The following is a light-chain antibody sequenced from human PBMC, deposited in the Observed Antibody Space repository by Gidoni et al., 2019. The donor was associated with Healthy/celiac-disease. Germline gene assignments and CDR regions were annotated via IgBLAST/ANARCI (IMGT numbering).Light chain of an antibody. CDR1: QDIDDD. CDR2: EAT. J-gene: IGKJ4*01. Sequence: SPAFMSATPGDKVNISCKASQDIDDDMNWYQQEAGEAAIFIIQEATTLVPGIPPRFSGSGYGTYVTITINNIQYEDAAYYFCLQHDNFTRVTFGGGTKVEIK. V-gene: IGKV5-2*01. CDR3: LQHDNFTRVT.